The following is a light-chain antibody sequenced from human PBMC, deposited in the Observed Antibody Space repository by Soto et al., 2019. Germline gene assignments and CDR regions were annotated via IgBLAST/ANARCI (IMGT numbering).Light chain of an antibody. CDR3: QQYDTSPRA. V-gene: IGKV3-20*01. CDR2: AAS. J-gene: IGKJ1*01. CDR1: QTVSSY. Sequence: TLSCRASQTVSSYLAWYQHKPGQAPRILIYAASSRATGIPDRFSGSGSGTDFSLTINRLEPEDSAVYYCQQYDTSPRAFGQGTKVDIK.